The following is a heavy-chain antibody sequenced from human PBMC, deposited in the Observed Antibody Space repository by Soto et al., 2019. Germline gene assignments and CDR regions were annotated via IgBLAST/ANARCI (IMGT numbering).Heavy chain of an antibody. J-gene: IGHJ4*02. CDR1: GYTFTSYY. D-gene: IGHD4-17*01. V-gene: IGHV1-46*01. CDR3: ARAIFYGDYQSYYGY. Sequence: GASVKVSCKASGYTFTSYYTHWVRQAPGQGLEWMGIINPSGGSTSYAQKFQGRVTMTRDTSTSTVYMELSSLRSEDTAVYYCARAIFYGDYQSYYGYWGQGTLVTVSS. CDR2: INPSGGST.